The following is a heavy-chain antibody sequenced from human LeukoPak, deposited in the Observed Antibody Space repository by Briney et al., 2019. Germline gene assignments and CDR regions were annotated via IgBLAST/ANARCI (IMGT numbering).Heavy chain of an antibody. D-gene: IGHD2-21*02. CDR2: IYYSGST. CDR1: GTSISPYY. Sequence: MTSETLSLTCAVSGTSISPYYWSWIRQPPGKGLEWIGYIYYSGSTNYNPSLKSRVTISIDTSENQVSLILRSVTAADTAVYYCAREVGDSDSDNWFDPWGQGTLVTVSS. V-gene: IGHV4-59*01. J-gene: IGHJ5*02. CDR3: AREVGDSDSDNWFDP.